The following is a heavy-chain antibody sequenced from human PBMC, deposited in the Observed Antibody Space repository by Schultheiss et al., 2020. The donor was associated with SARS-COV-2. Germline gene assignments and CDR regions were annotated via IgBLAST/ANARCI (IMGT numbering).Heavy chain of an antibody. J-gene: IGHJ4*02. Sequence: GGSLRLSCAASGFTFSRYAMTWVRQAPGKGLEWVSTISGSGGNTYYADSVKGRFTISRDNSKNTAYLQMNSLKTEDTAVYYCTQAGGSGSQLEVYWGQGTLVTVSS. D-gene: IGHD3-10*01. V-gene: IGHV3-23*01. CDR2: ISGSGGNT. CDR3: TQAGGSGSQLEVY. CDR1: GFTFSRYA.